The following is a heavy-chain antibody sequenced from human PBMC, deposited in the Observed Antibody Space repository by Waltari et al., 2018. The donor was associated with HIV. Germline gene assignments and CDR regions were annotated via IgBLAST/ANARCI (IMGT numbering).Heavy chain of an antibody. Sequence: QVQLQQWGAGLLKPSETLSLTCAVYGGSFSGYYWSWIRQPPGKGLEWFGEINHSGSTNYNPSLKSRVTISVDTAKNQFSLKLSSVTAADTAVYFCARHTDNGGNWDWYFDLWGRGTLITVSS. V-gene: IGHV4-34*01. D-gene: IGHD2-15*01. CDR2: INHSGST. CDR1: GGSFSGYY. J-gene: IGHJ2*01. CDR3: ARHTDNGGNWDWYFDL.